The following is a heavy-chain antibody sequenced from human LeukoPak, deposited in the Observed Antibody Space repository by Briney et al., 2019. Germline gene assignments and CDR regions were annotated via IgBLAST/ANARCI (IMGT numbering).Heavy chain of an antibody. D-gene: IGHD3-10*01. CDR3: ARDRLWFGDAFDI. V-gene: IGHV4-30-4*08. CDR2: IYYSGST. J-gene: IGHJ3*02. CDR1: GGSISSGDYY. Sequence: SSQTLSLTCTVSGGSISSGDYYWRWIRQPPGKGLEWIGYIYYSGSTYYNPSLKSRVTISVDTSKNQFSLKLSSVTAADTAVYYCARDRLWFGDAFDIWGQGTMVTVSS.